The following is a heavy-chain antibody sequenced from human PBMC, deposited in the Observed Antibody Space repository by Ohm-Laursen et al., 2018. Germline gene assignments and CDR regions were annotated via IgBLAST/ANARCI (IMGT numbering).Heavy chain of an antibody. D-gene: IGHD6-19*01. Sequence: SLRLSCAASGFTVSSNYMSWVRQAPGKGLEWVAVISYDGSNKYYADSVKGRFTISRGNSKNTLYLQMNSLRAEDTAVYYCAKDSSGWYDTGNYFDYWGQGTLVTVSS. CDR2: ISYDGSNK. CDR1: GFTVSSNY. V-gene: IGHV3-30*18. CDR3: AKDSSGWYDTGNYFDY. J-gene: IGHJ4*02.